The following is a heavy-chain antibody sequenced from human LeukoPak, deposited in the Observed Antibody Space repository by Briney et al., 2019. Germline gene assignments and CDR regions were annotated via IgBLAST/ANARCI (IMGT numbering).Heavy chain of an antibody. CDR3: ARTFGSGSYFAYFDY. CDR2: IYYSGST. V-gene: IGHV4-30-4*08. J-gene: IGHJ4*02. Sequence: PSETLSLICSVSGGSISSGDYYWSWIRQPPGKGLEWIGYIYYSGSTYYNPSLKSRVTISVDTSKNQFSLKLSSVTAADTAVYYCARTFGSGSYFAYFDYWGQGTLVTVSS. D-gene: IGHD1-26*01. CDR1: GGSISSGDYY.